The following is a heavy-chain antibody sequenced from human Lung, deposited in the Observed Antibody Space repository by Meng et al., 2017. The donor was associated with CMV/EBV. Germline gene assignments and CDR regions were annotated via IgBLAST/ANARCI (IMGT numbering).Heavy chain of an antibody. D-gene: IGHD2-2*02. Sequence: LXCSVTGDSISSFYWTWIRQSPGKGLEWIGYFYYTGSANYNPSLKSRVTISGDTSKNQFSLRLSSVTAADTAVYYCAREYCASTGCYKGGRFDPWGRGTLVTVSS. CDR3: AREYCASTGCYKGGRFDP. J-gene: IGHJ5*02. CDR1: GDSISSFY. V-gene: IGHV4-59*01. CDR2: FYYTGSA.